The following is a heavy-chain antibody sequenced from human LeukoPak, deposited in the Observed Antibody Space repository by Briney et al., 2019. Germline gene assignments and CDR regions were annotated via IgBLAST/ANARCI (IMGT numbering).Heavy chain of an antibody. D-gene: IGHD1-26*01. Sequence: GGSLRLSCAASGFTLSSNYMSWGRQAPGKGLEWVSLIYSGGSTYYPDSVKGRFTISRDNSQNTLYLQMNSLRAEDTAVYYCARAGTSYSYYFDYWGQGTLVTVSS. V-gene: IGHV3-66*02. CDR3: ARAGTSYSYYFDY. CDR1: GFTLSSNY. J-gene: IGHJ4*02. CDR2: IYSGGST.